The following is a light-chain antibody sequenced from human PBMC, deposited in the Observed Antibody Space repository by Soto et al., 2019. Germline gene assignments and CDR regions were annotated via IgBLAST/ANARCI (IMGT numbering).Light chain of an antibody. J-gene: IGKJ4*01. V-gene: IGKV1-8*01. CDR1: QGISSY. CDR3: QQSYSTPLT. CDR2: AAS. Sequence: AIRLTQSPSSLSASTGDRVTITCRASQGISSYLAWYQQKPGKAPKLLIYAASTLQSGVPSRFSGSGSGTDFTLTISNLQPEDFATYYCQQSYSTPLTVGGGTKVEIK.